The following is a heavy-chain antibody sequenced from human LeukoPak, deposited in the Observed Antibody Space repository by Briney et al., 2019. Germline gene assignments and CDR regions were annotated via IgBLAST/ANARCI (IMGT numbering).Heavy chain of an antibody. CDR3: ARAPAGPPYYYMDV. Sequence: SETLSLTCTVSGGSLTSYYWSWTRQPPGKGLEWIGYIYYSGSTNYNPSLKSRVTISVDTSKNQFSLNLTSVTAADTAVYYCARAPAGPPYYYMDVWGTGTTVAVSS. CDR2: IYYSGST. CDR1: GGSLTSYY. V-gene: IGHV4-59*01. J-gene: IGHJ6*03.